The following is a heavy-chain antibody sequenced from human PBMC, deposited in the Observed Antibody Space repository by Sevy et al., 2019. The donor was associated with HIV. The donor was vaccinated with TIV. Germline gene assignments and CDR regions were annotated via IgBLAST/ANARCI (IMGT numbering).Heavy chain of an antibody. CDR2: INPSGGST. V-gene: IGHV1-46*01. CDR3: ARGPLYGSGNFYYFDY. J-gene: IGHJ4*02. CDR1: VYTFTRYY. D-gene: IGHD3-10*01. Sequence: ASVKVSCKASVYTFTRYYMHWVRQAPGQGLEWMGIINPSGGSTSYAQKSQGRVTMTRDTSTSTVYMELSSLRSEDTAVYYCARGPLYGSGNFYYFDYWGQGTLVTVSS.